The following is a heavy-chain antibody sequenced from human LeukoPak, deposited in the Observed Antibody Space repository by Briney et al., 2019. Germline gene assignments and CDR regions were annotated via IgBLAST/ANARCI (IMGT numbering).Heavy chain of an antibody. CDR2: ISVRSNYI. CDR1: GYTFSSYS. D-gene: IGHD3-22*01. V-gene: IGHV3-21*01. Sequence: GGSLRLSCLASGYTFSSYSINWVRQAPGKGLEWVSSISVRSNYIYYADSVRGRFRISRDDARDSLYLQMNSLRAEDTAVYYCVRLRRNSDTSGFYYYYDFWGQGTLVTVSS. CDR3: VRLRRNSDTSGFYYYYDF. J-gene: IGHJ4*02.